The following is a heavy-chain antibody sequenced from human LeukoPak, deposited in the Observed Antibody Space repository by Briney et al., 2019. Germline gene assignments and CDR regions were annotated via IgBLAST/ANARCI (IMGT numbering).Heavy chain of an antibody. D-gene: IGHD7-27*01. CDR1: GFTFSSYG. V-gene: IGHV3-30*03. J-gene: IGHJ4*02. CDR3: ARDVSALGPFDY. CDR2: ISYDGSNK. Sequence: PGGSLRLSCAASGFTFSSYGMHWVRQAPGKGLEWVAVISYDGSNKYYADSVKGRFTISRDNSKNTLYLQMNSLRAEDTAVYYCARDVSALGPFDYWGQGTLVTVSS.